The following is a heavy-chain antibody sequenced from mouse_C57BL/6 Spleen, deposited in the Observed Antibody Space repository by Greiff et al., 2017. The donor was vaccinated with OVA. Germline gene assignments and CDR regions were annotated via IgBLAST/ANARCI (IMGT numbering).Heavy chain of an antibody. Sequence: DVKLQESGGGLVQPGGSLSLSCAASGFTFTDYYMSWVRQPPGKALEWLGFIRNKANGYTTEYSASVKGRFTISRDNSQSILYLQMNALRAEDSATYYCASQTTGSLFDYWGQGTTLTVSS. CDR3: ASQTTGSLFDY. D-gene: IGHD2-1*01. CDR1: GFTFTDYY. CDR2: IRNKANGYTT. V-gene: IGHV7-3*01. J-gene: IGHJ2*01.